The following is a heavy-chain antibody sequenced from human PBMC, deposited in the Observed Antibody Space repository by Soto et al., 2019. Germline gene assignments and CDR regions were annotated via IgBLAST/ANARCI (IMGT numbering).Heavy chain of an antibody. Sequence: GGSLRLSCAASGFTVSSNYMSWVRQAPGKGLEWVSAISGSGGSTYYADSVKGRFTIPRDNSKNTLYLQMNSLRAEDTAVYYCAKYPVYYGSGSYYFDYWGQGTLVTVSS. V-gene: IGHV3-23*01. D-gene: IGHD3-10*01. J-gene: IGHJ4*02. CDR2: ISGSGGST. CDR1: GFTVSSNY. CDR3: AKYPVYYGSGSYYFDY.